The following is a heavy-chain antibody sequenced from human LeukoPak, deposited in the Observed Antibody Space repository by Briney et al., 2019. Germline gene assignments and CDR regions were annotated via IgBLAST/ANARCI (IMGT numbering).Heavy chain of an antibody. J-gene: IGHJ4*02. D-gene: IGHD2-2*01. Sequence: SETLSLTCTVSGGSISSYYWSWIRQPPGKGLEWIGYIYYSGRTYYNPSLKSRVTISVDMSKNQFSLKLSSVTAADTAMYYCARKSSAASFDFDYWGQGTLVTVSS. CDR2: IYYSGRT. V-gene: IGHV4-59*08. CDR3: ARKSSAASFDFDY. CDR1: GGSISSYY.